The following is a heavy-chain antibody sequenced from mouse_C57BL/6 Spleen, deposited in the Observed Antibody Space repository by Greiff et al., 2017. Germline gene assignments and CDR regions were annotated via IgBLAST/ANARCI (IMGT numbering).Heavy chain of an antibody. CDR3: ARPIYYYGYFDV. Sequence: QVQLQQPGAELVMPGASVKLSCKASGYTFTSYWMHWVKQRPGQGLEWIGEIDPSDSYTNYNQKFKGKSTLTVDKSSSTAYMQLSSLTSEDSAVYYCARPIYYYGYFDVWGTGTTVTVSS. CDR2: IDPSDSYT. V-gene: IGHV1-69*01. D-gene: IGHD1-1*01. J-gene: IGHJ1*03. CDR1: GYTFTSYW.